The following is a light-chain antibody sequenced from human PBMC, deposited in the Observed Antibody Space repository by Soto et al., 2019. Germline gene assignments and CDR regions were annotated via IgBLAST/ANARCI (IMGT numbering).Light chain of an antibody. CDR3: MQGTHWPIT. Sequence: MTQYPFSLPVTLGRPASISSGPVQSLVWGDRTTYLGWFQQRPGQSPRRLIYEVSKRDSGVPDRFSGSGSGTDFTLRISRVEAEDVGVYYCMQGTHWPITFGQGTRLEIK. CDR2: EVS. V-gene: IGKV2-30*01. CDR1: QSLVWGDRTTY. J-gene: IGKJ5*01.